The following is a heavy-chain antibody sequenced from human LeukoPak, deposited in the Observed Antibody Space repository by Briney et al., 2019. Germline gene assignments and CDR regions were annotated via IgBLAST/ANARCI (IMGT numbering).Heavy chain of an antibody. CDR2: IYYSWGT. CDR1: GGSIGSYY. D-gene: IGHD1-26*01. CDR3: ARHAIYSGDYSFWFDP. J-gene: IGHJ5*02. Sequence: SETLSLTCTVSGGSIGSYYWSWIRQPPGKGLEWIAFIYYSWGTNYNPSLKSRASISLDTSKNLCSLRLSSVTAADTAVYYCARHAIYSGDYSFWFDPWGLGTLVTVSS. V-gene: IGHV4-59*08.